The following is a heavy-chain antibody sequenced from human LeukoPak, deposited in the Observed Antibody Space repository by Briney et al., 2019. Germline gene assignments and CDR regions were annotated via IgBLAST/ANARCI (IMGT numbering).Heavy chain of an antibody. J-gene: IGHJ4*02. D-gene: IGHD1-1*01. V-gene: IGHV3-30*18. CDR1: GFTFSSYC. Sequence: GGSLRLSCAASGFTFSSYCMHWVRQAPGKGLEWVAVISYDGSNKYYADSVKGRFTISRDNSKNTLYLQMTSLNAEDTAVYYCAKDLERTLDYWGQGTLVTVSS. CDR2: ISYDGSNK. CDR3: AKDLERTLDY.